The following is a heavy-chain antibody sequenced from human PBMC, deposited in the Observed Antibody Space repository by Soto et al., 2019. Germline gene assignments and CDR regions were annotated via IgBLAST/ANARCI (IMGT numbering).Heavy chain of an antibody. J-gene: IGHJ6*02. D-gene: IGHD6-19*01. CDR2: IWSDGNKE. V-gene: IGHV3-33*01. CDR1: GFPFWHYG. CDR3: ARDRNGGWFHIDV. Sequence: QVQLVEYGGGVFQPGRSLRLSCVGSGFPFWHYGMHWVRQAPGKGLEWVAVIWSDGNKESYADSVKGRFAISRDNSQDTLYREMNSLRVEGKAVYLCARDRNGGWFHIDVWGQGTTVSVSS.